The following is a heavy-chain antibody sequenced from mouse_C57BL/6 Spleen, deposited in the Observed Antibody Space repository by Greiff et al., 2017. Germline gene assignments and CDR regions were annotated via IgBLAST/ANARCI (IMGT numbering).Heavy chain of an antibody. CDR1: GYTFTSSW. V-gene: IGHV1-61*01. Sequence: VQLQQPGAELVRPGSSVKLSCKASGYTFTSSWMDWVKQRPGQGLEWIGNIYPSDIESHYNQKFKDKATLTVDNSSSTAYMQLSSLTAEDSAVYYCAITDYWGQGTTLTVSS. CDR2: IYPSDIES. J-gene: IGHJ2*01. CDR3: AITDY.